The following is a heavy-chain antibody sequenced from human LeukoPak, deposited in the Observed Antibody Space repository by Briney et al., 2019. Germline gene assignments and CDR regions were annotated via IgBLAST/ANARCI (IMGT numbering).Heavy chain of an antibody. CDR3: ARAGMVRGVIIPWFDP. V-gene: IGHV3-48*03. D-gene: IGHD3-10*01. CDR1: GFTFSSYE. Sequence: GGSLRLSCAASGFTFSSYEMNWARQAPGKAREWVSYISSSGSTIYYADSVKGRFTISRDNAKNSLYLQMNSLRAEDTAVYYCARAGMVRGVIIPWFDPWGQGTLVTVSS. J-gene: IGHJ5*02. CDR2: ISSSGSTI.